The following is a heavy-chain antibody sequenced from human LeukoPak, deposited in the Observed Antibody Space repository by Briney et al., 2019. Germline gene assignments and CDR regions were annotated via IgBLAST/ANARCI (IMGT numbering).Heavy chain of an antibody. Sequence: SETLSLTCTASGGSISSYYWGWIRQPPGKGLEWIGYIYYSGSTNYNPSLKSRVTISVDTSKNQFSLKLSSVTAADTAVYYCARVGTGTLEYWGQGTLVTVSS. V-gene: IGHV4-59*01. CDR1: GGSISSYY. J-gene: IGHJ4*02. D-gene: IGHD7-27*01. CDR3: ARVGTGTLEY. CDR2: IYYSGST.